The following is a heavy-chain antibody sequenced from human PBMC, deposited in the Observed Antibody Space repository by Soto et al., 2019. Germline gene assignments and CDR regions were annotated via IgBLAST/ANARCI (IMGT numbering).Heavy chain of an antibody. D-gene: IGHD3-22*01. CDR1: GYSFTTYW. J-gene: IGHJ4*02. CDR3: ARRHYYGRSGYIDY. Sequence: GESLKISCKASGYSFTTYWIAWVCQMPGKGLEWMGIIYPGDSDTRYSPSFQGQVTISADKSISTAYLQWGSLKASDTATYYCARRHYYGRSGYIDYWGQGTLVTVS. V-gene: IGHV5-51*01. CDR2: IYPGDSDT.